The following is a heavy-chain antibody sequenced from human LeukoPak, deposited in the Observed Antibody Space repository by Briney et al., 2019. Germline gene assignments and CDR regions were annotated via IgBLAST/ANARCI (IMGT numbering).Heavy chain of an antibody. V-gene: IGHV3-48*01. J-gene: IGHJ4*02. Sequence: PGGSLRLSCAASGFTFRTSGMNWVRQAPGKGLEWVSYISSSSSTIYYADSVKGRFTISRDNAKNSLYLQMNSLRAEDTAVYYCARYLPFDYWGQGTLVTVSS. CDR1: GFTFRTSG. CDR3: ARYLPFDY. CDR2: ISSSSSTI. D-gene: IGHD2/OR15-2a*01.